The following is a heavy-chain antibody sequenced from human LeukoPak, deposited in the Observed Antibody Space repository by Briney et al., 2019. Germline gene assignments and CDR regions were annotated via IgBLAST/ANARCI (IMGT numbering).Heavy chain of an antibody. J-gene: IGHJ6*02. D-gene: IGHD3-10*01. CDR3: ARPLNTMVRGITTATDLFSYAMDV. Sequence: SSVKVSCKASGGTFGSYAISWVRQAPGQGVEWMGGILPSFCATKYSQKFQDRVTITADVSTTTVYMDLTSLSSEDTALYYCARPLNTMVRGITTATDLFSYAMDVWGQGTAVTVSS. CDR2: ILPSFCAT. CDR1: GGTFGSYA. V-gene: IGHV1-69*13.